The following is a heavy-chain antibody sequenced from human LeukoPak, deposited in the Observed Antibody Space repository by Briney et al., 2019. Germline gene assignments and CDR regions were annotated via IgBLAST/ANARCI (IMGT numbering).Heavy chain of an antibody. J-gene: IGHJ4*02. Sequence: GGSLRLSCAASGFTFSSYSMNWVRQAPGKGLEWASSISSSSSYIYYADSVKGRFTISRDNAKNSLYLQMNSLRAEDTAVYYCARGFSSSRPHYFDYWGQGTLVTVSS. CDR1: GFTFSSYS. CDR2: ISSSSSYI. CDR3: ARGFSSSRPHYFDY. V-gene: IGHV3-21*01. D-gene: IGHD6-13*01.